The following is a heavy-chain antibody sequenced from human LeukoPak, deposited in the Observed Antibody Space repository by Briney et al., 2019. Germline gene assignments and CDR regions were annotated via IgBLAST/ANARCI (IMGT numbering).Heavy chain of an antibody. CDR2: IYHSGST. CDR1: GFTFSSYSM. CDR3: ARRVADFDY. Sequence: PGGSLRLSCAASGFTFSSYSMNWVRQAPGKGLEWIGEIYHSGSTNYNPSLKSRVTISVDKSKNQFSLKLSSVTAADTAVYYCARRVADFDYWGQGTLVTVSS. V-gene: IGHV4-4*02. J-gene: IGHJ4*02. D-gene: IGHD2-15*01.